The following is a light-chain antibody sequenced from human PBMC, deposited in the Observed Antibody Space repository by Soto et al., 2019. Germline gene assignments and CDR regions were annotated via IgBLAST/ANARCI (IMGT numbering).Light chain of an antibody. CDR1: QSVSSY. CDR2: DAS. Sequence: EIVWTQSPATLSLSTGERATLSCRASQSVSSYLAWYQQKPGQAPRLLIYDASNRATGIPARFSGSGSGTDFTLTISSLEHEDFAVYYCQQRSNWPPYTFGQGNKLAIK. J-gene: IGKJ2*01. CDR3: QQRSNWPPYT. V-gene: IGKV3-11*01.